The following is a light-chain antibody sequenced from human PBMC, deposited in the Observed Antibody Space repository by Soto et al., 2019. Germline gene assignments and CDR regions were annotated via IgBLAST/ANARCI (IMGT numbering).Light chain of an antibody. CDR2: GAS. Sequence: EIVMTQSPATLSVSPGERATLSCRASDSVSSNLAWYQHKPGQPPRLLIFGASTRATGIPARFSGSGSGTEFTLTISSLQSEDFAVYYCQQYNSWPWGTFGQGTKVEIK. CDR3: QQYNSWPWGT. V-gene: IGKV3-15*01. CDR1: DSVSSN. J-gene: IGKJ1*01.